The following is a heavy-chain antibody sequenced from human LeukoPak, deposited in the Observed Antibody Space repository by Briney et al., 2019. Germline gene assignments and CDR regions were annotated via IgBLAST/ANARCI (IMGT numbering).Heavy chain of an antibody. V-gene: IGHV1-18*01. CDR3: ARDYNIVVAPGAMLGWFDP. CDR2: ISPYNANT. Sequence: ASVKVSCKASGYTFTSYGISWVRQAPGQGLEWMGWISPYNANTNHAQKYQGRVTMTTDTSTSTAYMELRSLRSDDTAVYYCARDYNIVVAPGAMLGWFDPWGQGALVTVSS. J-gene: IGHJ5*02. CDR1: GYTFTSYG. D-gene: IGHD2-2*01.